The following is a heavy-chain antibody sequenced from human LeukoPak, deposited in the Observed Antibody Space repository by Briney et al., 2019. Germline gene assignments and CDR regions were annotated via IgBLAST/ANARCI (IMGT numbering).Heavy chain of an antibody. Sequence: PGGSLRLSCEASGFTFSSYAMRWVRQAPGKGLEWVSGLSGSGGSTYYADSVKGRFTISRDNSKNTLYLQMNSLRAEDTALYYCAKGRCSTSSCSLGYFDYWGQGNLVTVSS. CDR3: AKGRCSTSSCSLGYFDY. CDR1: GFTFSSYA. CDR2: LSGSGGST. J-gene: IGHJ4*02. D-gene: IGHD2-2*01. V-gene: IGHV3-23*01.